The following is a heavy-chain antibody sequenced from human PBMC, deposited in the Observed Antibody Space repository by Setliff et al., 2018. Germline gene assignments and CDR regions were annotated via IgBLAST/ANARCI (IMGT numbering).Heavy chain of an antibody. D-gene: IGHD1-26*01. CDR2: IFYSGSA. Sequence: KTSETLSLTCSVSGGAISPYYWIWTRQSPGKGLEWIGYIFYSGSARYNPSLESRVTISLDTSKNHFSLKLDAVTAADTALYYCARSPSSGAYWNPRPFYSDYWARGTLVTVSS. V-gene: IGHV4-59*08. J-gene: IGHJ4*02. CDR3: ARSPSSGAYWNPRPFYSDY. CDR1: GGAISPYY.